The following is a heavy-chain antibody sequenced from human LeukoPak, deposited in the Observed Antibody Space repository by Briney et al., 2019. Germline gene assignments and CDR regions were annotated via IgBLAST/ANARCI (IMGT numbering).Heavy chain of an antibody. Sequence: PSETLSLTCTVSGGSISSSSYNWAWIRQPPGKGLEWIGNIDNIGSTYYNPSLQSRVTISVDKTKDQLSLKLNSVTATDTAIYYCARDPRFYGLDYFDYWGQGTLVTVSS. CDR1: GGSISSSSYN. D-gene: IGHD4-17*01. J-gene: IGHJ4*02. V-gene: IGHV4-39*02. CDR2: IDNIGST. CDR3: ARDPRFYGLDYFDY.